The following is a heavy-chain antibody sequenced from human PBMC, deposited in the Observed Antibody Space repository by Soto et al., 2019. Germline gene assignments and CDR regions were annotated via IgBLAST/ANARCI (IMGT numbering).Heavy chain of an antibody. CDR2: ISDDRIRK. D-gene: IGHD3-10*01. CDR1: GFTFSSNT. V-gene: IGHV3-30*18. J-gene: IGHJ4*02. CDR3: AKDLEGSGSFDY. Sequence: QVQLVESGGGVVQPGTSLRLSCVASGFTFSSNTMHWVRQAPGKGLEWVAVISDDRIRKHYADSVKGRFTFSRDNSQNTLYLQMNTLRAEDSAVYYCAKDLEGSGSFDYWGQGTLVTVSS.